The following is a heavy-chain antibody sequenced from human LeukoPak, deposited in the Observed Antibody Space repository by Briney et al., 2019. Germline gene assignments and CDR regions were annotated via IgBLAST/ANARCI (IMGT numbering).Heavy chain of an antibody. J-gene: IGHJ4*02. Sequence: GGSLRLSCAASGFTFSSYAMSWVRQAPGKGLEWVANIKQDGSEKYYVDSVKGRFTISRDNAKNSLYLQMNSLRAEDTAVYYCARVSSGYDEWYFDYWGQGTLVTVSS. CDR3: ARVSSGYDEWYFDY. CDR1: GFTFSSYA. V-gene: IGHV3-7*01. CDR2: IKQDGSEK. D-gene: IGHD5-12*01.